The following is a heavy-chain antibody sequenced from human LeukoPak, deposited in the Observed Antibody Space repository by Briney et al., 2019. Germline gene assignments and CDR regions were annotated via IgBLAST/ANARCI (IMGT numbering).Heavy chain of an antibody. D-gene: IGHD3-9*01. CDR1: GGSTSSSNW. J-gene: IGHJ4*02. Sequence: SETLSLTCAVSGGSTSSSNWWSWVRQPPGKGLEWIGEIYHSGSTNYNPSLKSRVTISVDKSKNQFSLKLSSVTAADTVFFFKQKTAYEILTGYCFDYWGQGTLVTVSS. CDR3: QKTAYEILTGYCFDY. CDR2: IYHSGST. V-gene: IGHV4-4*02.